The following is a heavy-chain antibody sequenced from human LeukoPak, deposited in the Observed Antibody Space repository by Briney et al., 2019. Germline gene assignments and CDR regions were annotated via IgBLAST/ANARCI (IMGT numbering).Heavy chain of an antibody. Sequence: PGGSLRLSCAASGFTFSSYWMHWVRQAPGRGLVWVSRINSDGSSTTYADSVKGRFTMSRDNAKNTLYLQMNSLRAEVTAVYYCAAYDSSGYSFDYWGQGILVTVSS. D-gene: IGHD3-22*01. V-gene: IGHV3-74*01. J-gene: IGHJ4*02. CDR1: GFTFSSYW. CDR3: AAYDSSGYSFDY. CDR2: INSDGSST.